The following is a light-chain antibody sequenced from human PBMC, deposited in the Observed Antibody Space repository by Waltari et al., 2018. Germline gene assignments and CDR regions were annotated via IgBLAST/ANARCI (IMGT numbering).Light chain of an antibody. Sequence: DIVMTQSPDSLAVSLGERATINCKSSQSVLFSSNSKNYLAWYQQKPGQPPKLLIYWASSRESGVPDRFSGSGSATDFTLTISSLQAEDVAVYYCQQYYDTPRTFGQGTKVEIK. J-gene: IGKJ1*01. CDR2: WAS. V-gene: IGKV4-1*01. CDR1: QSVLFSSNSKNY. CDR3: QQYYDTPRT.